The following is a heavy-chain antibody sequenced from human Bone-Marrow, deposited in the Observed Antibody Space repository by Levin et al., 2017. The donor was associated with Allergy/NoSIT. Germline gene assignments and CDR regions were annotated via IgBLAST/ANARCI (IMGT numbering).Heavy chain of an antibody. V-gene: IGHV3-30-3*01. J-gene: IGHJ4*02. CDR2: ISYDGSNK. CDR3: AREGAYCSSTSCLDY. Sequence: SGESLKISCAASGFTFSSYAMHWVRQAPGKGLEWVAVISYDGSNKYYADSVKGRFTISRDNSKNTLYLQMNSLRAEDTAVYYCAREGAYCSSTSCLDYWGQGTLVTVSS. D-gene: IGHD2-2*01. CDR1: GFTFSSYA.